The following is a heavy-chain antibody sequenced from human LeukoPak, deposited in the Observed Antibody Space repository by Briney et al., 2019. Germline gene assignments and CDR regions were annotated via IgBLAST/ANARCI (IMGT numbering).Heavy chain of an antibody. CDR3: ARGDNYYDSSGIPDY. CDR2: ISSSSSYI. V-gene: IGHV3-21*01. D-gene: IGHD3-22*01. J-gene: IGHJ4*02. CDR1: GFTFSSYS. Sequence: MPGGSLRLSCAASGFTFSSYSMNWVRQAPGKGLEWVSSISSSSSYIYYADSVKGRFTISRDNAKNSLYLQMNSLRAEDTAVYYCARGDNYYDSSGIPDYWGQGTLVTVSS.